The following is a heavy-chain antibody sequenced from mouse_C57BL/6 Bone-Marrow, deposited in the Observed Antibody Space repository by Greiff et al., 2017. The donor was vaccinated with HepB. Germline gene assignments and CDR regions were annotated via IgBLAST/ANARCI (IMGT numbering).Heavy chain of an antibody. V-gene: IGHV1-81*01. J-gene: IGHJ4*01. CDR3: AREDPITTVGLHYYAVDY. CDR2: IYPRSGNT. D-gene: IGHD1-1*01. Sequence: VKLQESGAELARPGASVKLSCKASGYTFTSYGISWVKQRTGQGLEWIGEIYPRSGNTYYNEKFKGKATLTADKSSSTAYMELRSLTSEDSAVYFCAREDPITTVGLHYYAVDYWDQGTSVTVSS. CDR1: GYTFTSYG.